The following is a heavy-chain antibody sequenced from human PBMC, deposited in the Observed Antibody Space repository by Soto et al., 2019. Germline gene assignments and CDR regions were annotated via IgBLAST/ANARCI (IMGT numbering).Heavy chain of an antibody. CDR1: GYTFTNYG. D-gene: IGHD6-19*01. J-gene: IGHJ2*01. CDR3: AGAGYSSGWYPCYSDF. V-gene: IGHV1-3*01. CDR2: INAGNGNT. Sequence: QVQLVQSGAEVKKPGASVKVSCKASGYTFTNYGIHWVRQAPGQRLEWMGWINAGNGNTKYSQKFQGRVIITRDTSASTAYMELGSLRPEDTAVFYCAGAGYSSGWYPCYSDFWGRGTLVTVSS.